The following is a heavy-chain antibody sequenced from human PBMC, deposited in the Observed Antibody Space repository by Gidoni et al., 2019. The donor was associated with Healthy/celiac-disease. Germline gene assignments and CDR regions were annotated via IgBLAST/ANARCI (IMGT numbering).Heavy chain of an antibody. D-gene: IGHD4-17*01. CDR3: ASLIDDYGGI. V-gene: IGHV4-59*08. Sequence: QVQLQESGPGLVKPSETLSLTCTVSGGSISSYYWSWIRQPPGKGLEWIGYIYYSGSTNYNPSLKSRVTISVDTSKNQFSLKLSSVTAADTAVYYCASLIDDYGGIWGQGTLVTVSS. CDR1: GGSISSYY. J-gene: IGHJ4*02. CDR2: IYYSGST.